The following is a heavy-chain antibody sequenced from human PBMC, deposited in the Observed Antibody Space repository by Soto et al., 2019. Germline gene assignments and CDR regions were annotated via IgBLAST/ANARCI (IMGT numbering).Heavy chain of an antibody. J-gene: IGHJ3*02. CDR1: GGSIISGNYF. Sequence: QVRLQESGPGLVKPSQTLSLTCTVSGGSIISGNYFWSWVRQTPGKGLEWIAYIHHTGSAHYNPSLKSRVAMSIDTSANHFSLRLTSVTAADTAVYYGAREGIAPQPGAAGFDSWGQGTMVTVSS. D-gene: IGHD1-26*01. CDR2: IHHTGSA. CDR3: AREGIAPQPGAAGFDS. V-gene: IGHV4-30-4*01.